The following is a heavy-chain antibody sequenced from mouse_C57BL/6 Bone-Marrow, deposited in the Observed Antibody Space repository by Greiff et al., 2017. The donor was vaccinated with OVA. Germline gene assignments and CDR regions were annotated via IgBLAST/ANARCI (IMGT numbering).Heavy chain of an antibody. CDR1: GYTFTSYW. CDR2: IDPSDSYT. V-gene: IGHV1-69*01. J-gene: IGHJ3*01. CDR3: ARGLFAY. Sequence: QVQLQQPGAELVMPGASVKLSCKASGYTFTSYWMHWVKQRPGQGLEWIGEIDPSDSYTNYNQKFKGKSTLTVDKSSSTAYMQLSSLTSEDSAVYYWARGLFAYWGQGTLVTVSA.